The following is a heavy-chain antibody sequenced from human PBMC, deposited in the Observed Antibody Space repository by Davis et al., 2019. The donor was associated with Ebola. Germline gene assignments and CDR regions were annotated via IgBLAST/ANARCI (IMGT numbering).Heavy chain of an antibody. CDR2: IYPGDSDT. CDR3: ARRGSTRFNWFDP. J-gene: IGHJ5*02. V-gene: IGHV5-51*01. Sequence: GESLKISCKGSGYSFTSYWIGWLRQMPGKGLVWMGIIYPGDSDTRYSPSFQGQVTISADKSISTAYLQWSSLKASDTAMYYCARRGSTRFNWFDPWGQGTLVTVSS. CDR1: GYSFTSYW. D-gene: IGHD3-10*01.